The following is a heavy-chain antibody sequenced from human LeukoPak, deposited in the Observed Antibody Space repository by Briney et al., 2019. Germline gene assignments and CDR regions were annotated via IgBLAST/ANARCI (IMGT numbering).Heavy chain of an antibody. CDR3: AKDLGGYDLYDY. Sequence: GGSLRLSCEASGFTFSHFGMHWVRQAPGKGLEWVAFIRYDGGNTHYADSVKGRFTISRDNSKNTLYLQMNSLRAEDTAVYYCAKDLGGYDLYDYWGQGTLVTVSS. CDR1: GFTFSHFG. CDR2: IRYDGGNT. V-gene: IGHV3-30*02. J-gene: IGHJ4*02. D-gene: IGHD5-12*01.